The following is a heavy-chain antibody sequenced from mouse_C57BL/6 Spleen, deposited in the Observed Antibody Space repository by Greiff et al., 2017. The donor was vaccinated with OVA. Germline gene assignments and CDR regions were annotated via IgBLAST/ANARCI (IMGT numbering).Heavy chain of an antibody. D-gene: IGHD1-1*01. CDR3: ARSGDYYGSSWYFDV. V-gene: IGHV1-80*01. J-gene: IGHJ1*03. Sequence: QVQLKESGAELVKPGASVKISCKASGYAFSSYWMNWVKQRPGKGLEWIGQIYPGDGDTTYNGKFKGKATLTADKSSSTAYMQLSSLTSEDSAVYFCARSGDYYGSSWYFDVWGTGTTVTVSS. CDR1: GYAFSSYW. CDR2: IYPGDGDT.